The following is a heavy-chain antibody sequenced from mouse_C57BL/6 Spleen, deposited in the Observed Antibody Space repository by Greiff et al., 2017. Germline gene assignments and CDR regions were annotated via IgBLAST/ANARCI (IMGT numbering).Heavy chain of an antibody. CDR2: IYPGDGDT. CDR1: GYAFSSSW. Sequence: QVQLKQSGPELVKPGASVKISCKASGYAFSSSWMNWVKQRPGKGLEWIGRIYPGDGDTNYNGKFKGKATLTADKSSSTAYMQLSSLTSEDSAVYFSARSTTVVAGYFDYWGQGTTLTVSS. V-gene: IGHV1-82*01. CDR3: ARSTTVVAGYFDY. D-gene: IGHD1-1*01. J-gene: IGHJ2*01.